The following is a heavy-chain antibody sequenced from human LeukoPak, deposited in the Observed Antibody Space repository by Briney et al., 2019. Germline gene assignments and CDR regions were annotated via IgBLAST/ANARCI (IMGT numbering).Heavy chain of an antibody. D-gene: IGHD3-10*01. V-gene: IGHV1-2*02. Sequence: ASVKVSCKGSGYTFTGYYIHWVRQAPGQGLEWMGWINPNSGGDTNFAQKFRGRVTLTTDTSTSTAYMGLTRLTSDDTAVYYCARRMIWFGNSFDIWGQGTLVSVFS. J-gene: IGHJ3*02. CDR3: ARRMIWFGNSFDI. CDR1: GYTFTGYY. CDR2: INPNSGGDT.